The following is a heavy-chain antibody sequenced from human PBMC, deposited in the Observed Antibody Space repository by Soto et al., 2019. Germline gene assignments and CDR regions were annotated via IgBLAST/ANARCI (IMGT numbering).Heavy chain of an antibody. D-gene: IGHD4-17*01. Sequence: QVQLQESGPGLVKPSQTLSLTCTVSGGSISSGGYYWSWIRQHPGKGLEWIGYIYYSGSTYYNPALQSRVTXSXDXPKNPSSLKLSSVTAADTAVYYCARSPEATVTAFDYWGQGTLVTVSS. CDR2: IYYSGST. CDR3: ARSPEATVTAFDY. J-gene: IGHJ4*02. V-gene: IGHV4-31*03. CDR1: GGSISSGGYY.